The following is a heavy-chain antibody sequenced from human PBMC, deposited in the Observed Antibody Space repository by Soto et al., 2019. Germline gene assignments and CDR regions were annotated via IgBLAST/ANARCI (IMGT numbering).Heavy chain of an antibody. V-gene: IGHV4-4*02. CDR1: GGSISSSNW. J-gene: IGHJ4*02. D-gene: IGHD6-13*01. CDR2: IYHSGST. CDR3: ASATQDSSSWTPLGY. Sequence: QVQLQESGPGLVKPSGTLSLTCAVSGGSISSSNWWSWVRQPPGKGLEWIGEIYHSGSTNYNPSLKGRVTISVDKSKNQFSLKLSSVTAADTAVYYCASATQDSSSWTPLGYWGQGTLVTVSS.